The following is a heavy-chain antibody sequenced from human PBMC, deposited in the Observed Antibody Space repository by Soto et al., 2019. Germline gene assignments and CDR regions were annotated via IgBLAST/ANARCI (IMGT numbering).Heavy chain of an antibody. CDR2: ISGSGATT. D-gene: IGHD6-13*01. J-gene: IGHJ4*02. CDR1: GFTFSSYA. CDR3: AYSSTPFDY. Sequence: GGSLRLSCAASGFTFSSYAMTWVRQAPGKGLEWVSGISGSGATTSYADSVKGRFTVSRDNSKNTLYLQMNSLRAEDTAVYYCAYSSTPFDYWGQGTLVTVSS. V-gene: IGHV3-23*01.